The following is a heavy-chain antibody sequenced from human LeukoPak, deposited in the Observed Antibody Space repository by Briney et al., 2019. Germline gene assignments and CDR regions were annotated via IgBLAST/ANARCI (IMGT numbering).Heavy chain of an antibody. CDR1: GFTVDDYA. Sequence: GGSLRLSCAGSGFTVDDYAMHWVRQAPGKGLEWVSGISWNSGSIGYADSVKGRFTISRDNAKNSLYLQMNSLRAEDTAVYYCARDYNYCSSTSCYYYYYGMDVWGQGTTVTVSS. CDR3: ARDYNYCSSTSCYYYYYGMDV. J-gene: IGHJ6*02. CDR2: ISWNSGSI. D-gene: IGHD2-2*01. V-gene: IGHV3-9*01.